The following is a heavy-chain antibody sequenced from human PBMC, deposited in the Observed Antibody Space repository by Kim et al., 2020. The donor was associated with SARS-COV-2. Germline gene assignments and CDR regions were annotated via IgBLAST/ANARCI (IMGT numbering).Heavy chain of an antibody. CDR3: ARDHRDYDILTGYYIMFDY. CDR1: GYTFTSYG. D-gene: IGHD3-9*01. CDR2: ISAYNGNT. V-gene: IGHV1-18*01. J-gene: IGHJ4*02. Sequence: ASVKVSCKASGYTFTSYGISWVRQAPGQGLEWMGWISAYNGNTNYAQKLQGRVTMTTDTSTSTAYMELRSLRSDDTAVYYCARDHRDYDILTGYYIMFDYWGQGTLVTVSS.